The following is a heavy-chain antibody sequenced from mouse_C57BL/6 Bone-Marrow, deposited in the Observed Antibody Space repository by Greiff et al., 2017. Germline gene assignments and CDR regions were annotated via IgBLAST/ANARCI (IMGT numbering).Heavy chain of an antibody. CDR3: ARSRLYDYDSYYAMYY. V-gene: IGHV1-9*01. J-gene: IGHJ4*01. CDR2: IVPGSGST. CDR1: GYTFTGYW. D-gene: IGHD2-4*01. Sequence: VQLQQSGAELMKPGASVKLSCKATGYTFTGYWIEWVKQRPGHGLEWIGEIVPGSGSTNYNEKFKGKATFTADTSSNTAYMQLSSLTTEDSAIYYCARSRLYDYDSYYAMYYWGQGTSVTVSS.